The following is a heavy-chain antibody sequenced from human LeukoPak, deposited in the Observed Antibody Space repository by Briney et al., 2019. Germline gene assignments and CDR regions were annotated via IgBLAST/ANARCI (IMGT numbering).Heavy chain of an antibody. CDR1: GGSFSGYY. J-gene: IGHJ4*02. CDR3: AASRGVGIFDY. Sequence: SETLSLTCAVYGGSFSGYYWSWIRQPPGKGLEWIGEINHSGSTNYNPSLKSRVTISVDTSKNQFSLKLSSVAAADTAVYYCAASRGVGIFDYWGQGTLVTVSS. V-gene: IGHV4-34*01. D-gene: IGHD2-21*01. CDR2: INHSGST.